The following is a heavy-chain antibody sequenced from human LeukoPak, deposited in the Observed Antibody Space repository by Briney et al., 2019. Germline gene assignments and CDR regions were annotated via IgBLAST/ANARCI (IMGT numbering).Heavy chain of an antibody. CDR1: GFTFSSYA. CDR3: VKDRVDGSGSQFDS. J-gene: IGHJ4*02. V-gene: IGHV3-23*01. D-gene: IGHD3-10*01. CDR2: ITGSGGST. Sequence: PGGSLRLSCAASGFTFSSYAMSWVRQAPGKGLEWVSGITGSGGSTYYADSVKGRFTISRDNSKNTLYLQMNSLRAEDTAVYYCVKDRVDGSGSQFDSWGQGSLVIVSS.